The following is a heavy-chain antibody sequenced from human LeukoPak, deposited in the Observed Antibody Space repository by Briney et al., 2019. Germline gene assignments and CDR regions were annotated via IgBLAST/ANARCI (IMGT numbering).Heavy chain of an antibody. CDR2: LSGSGGSA. CDR3: ARGHYDSSGRYFDY. J-gene: IGHJ4*02. D-gene: IGHD3-22*01. V-gene: IGHV3-23*01. CDR1: GFTFANYA. Sequence: QPGGSPPLSCAASGFTFANYAMSWVRLAPGKGLEWVSILSGSGGSAYYADSVKGRFTSSRDNSNNTLYLQMNSLRAADTAVYYCARGHYDSSGRYFDYWGQGTLVTVSS.